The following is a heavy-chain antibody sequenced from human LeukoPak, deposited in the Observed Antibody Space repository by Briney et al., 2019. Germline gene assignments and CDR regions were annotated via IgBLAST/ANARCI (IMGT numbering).Heavy chain of an antibody. Sequence: GGSLRLSCAASGFTFSSYWMHWVRQAPGKGLVWVSRIDNDGSTTNYADSVKGRFTISRDNTKNTLYLQMNSLRAEDTAVYYCARGLSAAMVDAFDIWGQGTMVTVSS. V-gene: IGHV3-74*01. CDR2: IDNDGSTT. CDR1: GFTFSSYW. D-gene: IGHD5-18*01. J-gene: IGHJ3*02. CDR3: ARGLSAAMVDAFDI.